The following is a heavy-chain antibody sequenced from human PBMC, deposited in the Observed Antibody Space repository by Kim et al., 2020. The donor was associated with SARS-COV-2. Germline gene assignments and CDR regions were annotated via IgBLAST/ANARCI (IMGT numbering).Heavy chain of an antibody. CDR1: GFTFNTYS. V-gene: IGHV3-48*02. Sequence: GGSLRLSCAASGFTFNTYSMNWIRQAPGKGLEWVSYISRTSSTISYADSVKGRFTISRDNAKDSMYLQMNSLRDEDTAVYYCARDVHYAFDIWGQGTMVTVSS. CDR3: ARDVHYAFDI. J-gene: IGHJ3*02. CDR2: ISRTSSTI.